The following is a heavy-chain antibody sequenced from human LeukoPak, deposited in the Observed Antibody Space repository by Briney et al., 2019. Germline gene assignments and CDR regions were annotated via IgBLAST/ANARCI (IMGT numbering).Heavy chain of an antibody. Sequence: GGSLRLSCAASGFTFSSYWMSWVRQAPGKGLEWVANINQDGSEKYSVDSVKGRFTISRDNAKNSLFLQMNSLRAEDTAVYYCARGKKTLFGVVYFDSWGQGTLVTVSS. CDR3: ARGKKTLFGVVYFDS. CDR1: GFTFSSYW. V-gene: IGHV3-7*01. D-gene: IGHD3-3*01. CDR2: INQDGSEK. J-gene: IGHJ4*02.